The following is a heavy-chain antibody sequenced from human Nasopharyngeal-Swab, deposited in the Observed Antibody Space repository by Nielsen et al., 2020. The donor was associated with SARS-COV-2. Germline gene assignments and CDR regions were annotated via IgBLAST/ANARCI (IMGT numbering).Heavy chain of an antibody. D-gene: IGHD4-11*01. V-gene: IGHV3-30*03. CDR3: ATDALDYNKGYYYYYYMDV. Sequence: GESLKLSCVASGFTFSSYGMHWVRQAPGKGLEWVAVISYDGSNKYYADSVKGRFTISRDNSKNTLYLQMNSLRAEDTAVYYCATDALDYNKGYYYYYYMDVWGKGTTVTVSS. CDR1: GFTFSSYG. CDR2: ISYDGSNK. J-gene: IGHJ6*03.